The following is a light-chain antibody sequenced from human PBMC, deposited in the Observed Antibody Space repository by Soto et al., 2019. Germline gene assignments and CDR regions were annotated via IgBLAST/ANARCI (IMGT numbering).Light chain of an antibody. CDR3: QQYNNWPAIT. Sequence: EIVMTQSPATLSVSTGERATLSCRASQSVRSHLAWYQQKPGQAPSLLIYGASTRATGIPATFSGSGSGTQFTLTISSLQSEDFAVYYCQQYNNWPAITFGQGTRLEIK. CDR1: QSVRSH. CDR2: GAS. J-gene: IGKJ5*01. V-gene: IGKV3D-15*01.